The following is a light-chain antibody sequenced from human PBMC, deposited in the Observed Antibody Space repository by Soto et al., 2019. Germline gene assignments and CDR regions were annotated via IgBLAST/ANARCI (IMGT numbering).Light chain of an antibody. CDR3: PSYDSSLSGYV. Sequence: QSVLTQPPSVSEAPGQRVTISCTGSSANIGAGYEAHWYQQVPGTAPKLLIYENNNRPSGVPDRFSGSKSGTSASLAITGLQAEDEAECYCPSYDSSLSGYVFGTGTKLTVL. J-gene: IGLJ1*01. CDR1: SANIGAGYE. CDR2: ENN. V-gene: IGLV1-40*01.